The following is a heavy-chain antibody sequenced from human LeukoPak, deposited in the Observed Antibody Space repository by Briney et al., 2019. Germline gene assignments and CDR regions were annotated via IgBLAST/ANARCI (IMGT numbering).Heavy chain of an antibody. CDR2: IYPGDSDT. D-gene: IGHD3-3*01. V-gene: IGHV5-51*01. CDR1: GYSYTSYW. J-gene: IGHJ4*02. CDR3: ARLRRITIFGVATDFDY. Sequence: GESLKISCKGSGYSYTSYWIGWVRQMPGQGLEWMGIIYPGDSDTRYSPSFQGQVTISADKSISTAYLQWSSLKASDTAMYYCARLRRITIFGVATDFDYWGQGTLVTVSS.